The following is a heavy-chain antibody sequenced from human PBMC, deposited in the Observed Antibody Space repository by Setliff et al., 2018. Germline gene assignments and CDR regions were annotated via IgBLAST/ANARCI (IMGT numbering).Heavy chain of an antibody. CDR3: ARHVNGSGKYYNWFDP. D-gene: IGHD3-10*01. J-gene: IGHJ5*02. CDR1: GYSISSGYY. V-gene: IGHV4-38-2*01. Sequence: TLSLTCAVSGYSISSGYYWGWIRQPPGKGLEWIGSIYHSGSTYYNPSLKSRVTISVDTSKNQFSLKLSSVTAADTAVYYCARHVNGSGKYYNWFDPWGQGTLITVSS. CDR2: IYHSGST.